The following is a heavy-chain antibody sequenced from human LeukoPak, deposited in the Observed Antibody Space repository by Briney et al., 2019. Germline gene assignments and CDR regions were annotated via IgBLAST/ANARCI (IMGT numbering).Heavy chain of an antibody. CDR3: ARDGPRGRPSRYFDY. Sequence: SETLSLTCTVSGGSISSGDYYWSWIRQPPGKGLEWIGYIYYSGSTYYNPSLKSRVTISVDTSKNQFSLKLSSVTAADTAVYYCARDGPRGRPSRYFDYWGQGTLVTVSS. CDR1: GGSISSGDYY. CDR2: IYYSGST. D-gene: IGHD2-15*01. J-gene: IGHJ4*02. V-gene: IGHV4-30-4*08.